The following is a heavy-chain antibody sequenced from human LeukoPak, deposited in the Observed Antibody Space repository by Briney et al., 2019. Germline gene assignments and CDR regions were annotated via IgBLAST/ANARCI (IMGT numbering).Heavy chain of an antibody. CDR3: ARGSGWTQIYDY. V-gene: IGHV3-74*01. CDR1: GFTFSSYW. D-gene: IGHD6-19*01. Sequence: GGSLRLSCAASGFTFSSYWMHWVRHAPGKGLVWVSRINTDGISTSYADSAKGRFTISRDNAKNTLYLQMNSLRAEDTAVYYCARGSGWTQIYDYWGQGTLVTVSS. CDR2: INTDGIST. J-gene: IGHJ4*02.